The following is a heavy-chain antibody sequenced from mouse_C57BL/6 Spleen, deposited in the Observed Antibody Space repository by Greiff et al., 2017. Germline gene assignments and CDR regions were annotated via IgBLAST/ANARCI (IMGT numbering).Heavy chain of an antibody. CDR2: INPSIGGT. V-gene: IGHV1-53*01. Sequence: VHVKQPGTELVKPGASVKLSCKASGYTFTSYWMHWVKQRPGQGLEWIGNINPSIGGTNYNEKFKSKATLTVDKSSSTAYMQLSSLTSEDSAVYYCARLNYGNYAFDYWGQGTTLTVSS. CDR1: GYTFTSYW. J-gene: IGHJ2*01. D-gene: IGHD2-1*01. CDR3: ARLNYGNYAFDY.